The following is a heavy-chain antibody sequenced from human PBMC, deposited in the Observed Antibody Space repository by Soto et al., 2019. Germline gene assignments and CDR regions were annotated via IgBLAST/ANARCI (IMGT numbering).Heavy chain of an antibody. CDR3: AKVWGEDVYCSRTSCLYYFHH. V-gene: IGHV3-23*01. D-gene: IGHD2-2*01. CDR2: ISDSGST. J-gene: IGHJ4*02. Sequence: GSLRLSCEASGFTFSTSAMSWVRQAPGKGLEWVSTISDSGSTYYADSVKGRFTISRDNSKNTLYLQMNSLRAEDTAVFYCAKVWGEDVYCSRTSCLYYFHHRGQGTLVTVSS. CDR1: GFTFSTSA.